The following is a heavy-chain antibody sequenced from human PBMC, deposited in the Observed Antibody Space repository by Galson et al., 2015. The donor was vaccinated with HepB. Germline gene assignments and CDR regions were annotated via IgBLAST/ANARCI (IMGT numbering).Heavy chain of an antibody. J-gene: IGHJ6*02. CDR3: ARAPGGRYSSGWSTYYYYYYGMDV. CDR1: GGSIRSYY. Sequence: ETLSLTCTVSGGSIRSYYWSWIRQPPGKGLEWIGYIYYSGSTNYNPSLKSRVTISVDTSKNQFSLKLSSVTAADTAVYYCARAPGGRYSSGWSTYYYYYYGMDVWGQGTTVTVSS. D-gene: IGHD6-19*01. CDR2: IYYSGST. V-gene: IGHV4-59*01.